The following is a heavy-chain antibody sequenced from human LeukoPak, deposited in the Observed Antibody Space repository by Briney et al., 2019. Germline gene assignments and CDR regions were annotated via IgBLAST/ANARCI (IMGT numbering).Heavy chain of an antibody. Sequence: GGSLRLSCAASGFMFSDYFMSWIRQAPGKELDWISYISSNSKYTKYADSVKGRFTISRDNAKKSLYLQMNSLRAEDTAVYYCARDNGNKYYFDYWGQGTLVTVSS. J-gene: IGHJ4*02. CDR1: GFMFSDYF. D-gene: IGHD2-8*01. CDR2: ISSNSKYT. CDR3: ARDNGNKYYFDY. V-gene: IGHV3-11*05.